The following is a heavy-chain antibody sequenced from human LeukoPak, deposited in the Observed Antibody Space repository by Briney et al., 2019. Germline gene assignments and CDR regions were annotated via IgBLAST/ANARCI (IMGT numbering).Heavy chain of an antibody. CDR3: AKDPASNYDILTGYFRFDY. V-gene: IGHV3-23*01. D-gene: IGHD3-9*01. CDR1: GFTFSSYA. CDR2: ISGSGGST. Sequence: GGSLRLSCAASGFTFSSYAMSWVRQAPGKGLEWVSAISGSGGSTYYADSVKGRFTISRDNSKNTLYLQMNSLRAEDTAVYYCAKDPASNYDILTGYFRFDYWGQGTLVTVSS. J-gene: IGHJ4*02.